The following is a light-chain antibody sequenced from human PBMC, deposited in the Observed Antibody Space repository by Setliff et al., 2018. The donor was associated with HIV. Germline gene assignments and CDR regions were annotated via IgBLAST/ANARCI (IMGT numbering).Light chain of an antibody. J-gene: IGLJ1*01. CDR1: SSDVGGYNY. V-gene: IGLV2-14*01. CDR3: SSYRSSSTLYV. Sequence: QSVLTQPASVSGSPGQSITISCTGTSSDVGGYNYVSWYQQHPGKAPKLMIYDVSNRPSGVSNRFSGSKSGKTASLTISGLQAEDEADYYCSSYRSSSTLYVFGTGTKVTVL. CDR2: DVS.